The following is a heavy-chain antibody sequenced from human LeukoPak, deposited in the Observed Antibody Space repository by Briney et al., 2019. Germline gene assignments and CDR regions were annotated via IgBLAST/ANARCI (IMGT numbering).Heavy chain of an antibody. V-gene: IGHV3-23*01. D-gene: IGHD2-15*01. J-gene: IGHJ4*02. CDR1: GFSFNSYG. CDR2: ISGSGGGT. CDR3: AKNRGYCSGGSCYDDY. Sequence: GGSLRLSCAASGFSFNSYGMTWVRQAPGKGLEWVSTISGSGGGTYFADSVKGRVTISRDNSKNMLYLQMNSLRAEDSAVYYCAKNRGYCSGGSCYDDYWGQGTLVTVSS.